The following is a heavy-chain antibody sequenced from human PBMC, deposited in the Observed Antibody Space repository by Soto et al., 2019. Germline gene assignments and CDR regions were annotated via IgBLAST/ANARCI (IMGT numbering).Heavy chain of an antibody. D-gene: IGHD6-19*01. J-gene: IGHJ4*02. Sequence: ASVKVSCKASGYTFTSYDINCVRQATGQGLEWMGWMNPNSGNTGYAQKFQGRVTMTRNTSISTAYMELSSLRSEDTAVYYCARGHPTQQWLVRLIDYWGQGTLVTVSS. CDR2: MNPNSGNT. V-gene: IGHV1-8*01. CDR1: GYTFTSYD. CDR3: ARGHPTQQWLVRLIDY.